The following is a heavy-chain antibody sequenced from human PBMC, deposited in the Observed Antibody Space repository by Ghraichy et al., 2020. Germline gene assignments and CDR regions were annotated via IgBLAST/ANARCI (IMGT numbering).Heavy chain of an antibody. D-gene: IGHD6-13*01. V-gene: IGHV1-69*13. Sequence: SVKVSCKASGGTFSSYAISWVRQAPGQGLEWMGGIIPIFGTANYAQKFQGRVTITADESTSTAYMELSSLRSEDTAVYYCARDPLSSSWALTPSYWGQGTLVTVSS. J-gene: IGHJ4*02. CDR1: GGTFSSYA. CDR3: ARDPLSSSWALTPSY. CDR2: IIPIFGTA.